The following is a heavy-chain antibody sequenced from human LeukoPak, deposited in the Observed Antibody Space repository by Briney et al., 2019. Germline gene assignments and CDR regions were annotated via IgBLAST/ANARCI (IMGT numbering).Heavy chain of an antibody. Sequence: ASVKVSCKASGYTFTNYYMHWVRQAPGQGLEWMGMINPSGGSTTYAQKFQGRVTMTRDTSTSTVYMELTILRSEDTAVYYCAREGTFSSPRNWFDSWGQGTLVTVSS. CDR1: GYTFTNYY. CDR2: INPSGGST. J-gene: IGHJ5*01. D-gene: IGHD6-13*01. CDR3: AREGTFSSPRNWFDS. V-gene: IGHV1-46*01.